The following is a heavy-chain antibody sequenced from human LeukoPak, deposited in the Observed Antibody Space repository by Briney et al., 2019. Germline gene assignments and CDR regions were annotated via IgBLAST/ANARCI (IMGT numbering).Heavy chain of an antibody. CDR1: GFIFSSHG. CDR2: IRYDGSNK. D-gene: IGHD3-22*01. J-gene: IGHJ4*02. V-gene: IGHV3-30*02. Sequence: PGGSLRLSYAACGFIFSSHGMHWVRQAPGKGLEWVAFIRYDGSNKYYADSVKGRFTISRDNSKNTLYLQMNSLRAEDTAVYYCANPRAGQHYYDGSGYDYLDYWGQGTLVTVSS. CDR3: ANPRAGQHYYDGSGYDYLDY.